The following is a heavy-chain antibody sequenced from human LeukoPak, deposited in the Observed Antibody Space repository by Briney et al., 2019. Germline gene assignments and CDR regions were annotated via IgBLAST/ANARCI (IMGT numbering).Heavy chain of an antibody. Sequence: GASVKVSCKASGYTFTSYGISWVRQAPGQGLEWMGWISAQSGNTNYAQKFQGRVTITTDTITRTAYMELKSLRSDDTAIYYCARVGRHSYGSRTGNDYWGQGTLVTVSS. CDR2: ISAQSGNT. J-gene: IGHJ4*02. CDR3: ARVGRHSYGSRTGNDY. CDR1: GYTFTSYG. D-gene: IGHD5-18*01. V-gene: IGHV1-18*01.